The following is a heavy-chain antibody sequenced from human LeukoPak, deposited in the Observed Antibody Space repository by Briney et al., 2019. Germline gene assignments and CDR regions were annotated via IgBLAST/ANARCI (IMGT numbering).Heavy chain of an antibody. J-gene: IGHJ4*02. D-gene: IGHD5-18*01. CDR2: ISRSGSI. V-gene: IGHV3-48*01. CDR1: GFTFSNYN. CDR3: AREDVYTAMFDY. Sequence: PGGSLRLSCAASGFTFSNYNMNWVRQAPGKGMEWVSYISRSGSIYYADSVECRFTISRDNVKNSLDLQMNSLGAEDTAVYYCAREDVYTAMFDYWGQGTLVTVPS.